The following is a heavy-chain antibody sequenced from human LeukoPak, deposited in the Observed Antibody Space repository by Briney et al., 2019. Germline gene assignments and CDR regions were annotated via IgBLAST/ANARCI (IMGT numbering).Heavy chain of an antibody. CDR2: IKTDGSEK. CDR3: ATYSTRNAREFQS. D-gene: IGHD2/OR15-2a*01. V-gene: IGHV3-7*01. CDR1: RFTLRDCW. Sequence: GGSLTLSCGASRFTLRDCWVTWLRRTPGKGREGVANIKTDGSEKYYVDSVKGRFTISRDNAKNSLYLQMNSLRAEDTAMYYCATYSTRNAREFQSWGQGTLVTVSS. J-gene: IGHJ1*01.